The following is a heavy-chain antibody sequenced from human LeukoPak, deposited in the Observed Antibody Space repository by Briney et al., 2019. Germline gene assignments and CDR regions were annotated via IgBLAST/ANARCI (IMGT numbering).Heavy chain of an antibody. CDR1: GGSIRSYY. CDR3: ARVRSSGWGKGFDY. CDR2: IYYSGST. V-gene: IGHV4-59*01. Sequence: SETLSLTCTVSGGSIRSYYWSWIRQPPGKGLEWIGYIYYSGSTNYNPSPKSRVTIPVDTSKNQFSLKLSSVTAADTAMYYCARVRSSGWGKGFDYWGQGTLVTVSS. J-gene: IGHJ4*02. D-gene: IGHD6-19*01.